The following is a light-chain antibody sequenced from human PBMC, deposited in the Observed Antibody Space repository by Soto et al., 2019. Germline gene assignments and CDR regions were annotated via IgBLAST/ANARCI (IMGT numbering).Light chain of an antibody. CDR2: VGTGGIVG. CDR3: GADHGSGSNFFVV. Sequence: QLVLTQPPSASASLGASVTLTCTLSSGYSNYKVDWYQQRPGKGPRFVMRVGTGGIVGSKGDGIPDRFSVLGSGLNRYLTIKNIHEEDESDYHCGADHGSGSNFFVVFGGGTKLTVL. V-gene: IGLV9-49*01. CDR1: SGYSNYK. J-gene: IGLJ2*01.